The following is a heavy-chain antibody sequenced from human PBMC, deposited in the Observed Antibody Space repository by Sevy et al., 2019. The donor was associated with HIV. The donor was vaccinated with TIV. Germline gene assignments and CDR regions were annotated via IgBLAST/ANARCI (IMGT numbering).Heavy chain of an antibody. V-gene: IGHV3-23*01. D-gene: IGHD3-9*01. CDR1: GLTSSSYA. CDR3: ARDRATSATGTLFDY. Sequence: GGSLRLSCAASGLTSSSYAMSWVRQPPGRGLEWVSTLSDSGVSTYYADSVKGRFTISRDNSKNILYLQMNSLRAEDTAVYYCARDRATSATGTLFDYWGQGTLVTVSS. J-gene: IGHJ4*02. CDR2: LSDSGVST.